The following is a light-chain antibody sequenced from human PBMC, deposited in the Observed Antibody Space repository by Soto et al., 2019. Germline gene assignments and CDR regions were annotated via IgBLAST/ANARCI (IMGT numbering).Light chain of an antibody. CDR2: DAS. CDR3: QQYNNWLWT. V-gene: IGKV3-15*01. Sequence: IVMTQSPATLSVSPGERATLSCRASQSVSRNVAWYQQKPGQAPRLLIHDASTRATGISVRFSGSGSGTELTLTISSLQSEDFAVYYCQQYNNWLWTFGQGTKVEIK. J-gene: IGKJ1*01. CDR1: QSVSRN.